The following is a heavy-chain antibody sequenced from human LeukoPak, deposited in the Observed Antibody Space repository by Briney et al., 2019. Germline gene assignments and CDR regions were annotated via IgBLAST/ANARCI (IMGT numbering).Heavy chain of an antibody. CDR2: INHSGST. J-gene: IGHJ4*02. V-gene: IGHV4-34*01. CDR1: GGSFSGYY. CDR3: ARAGYYYDMGY. D-gene: IGHD3-22*01. Sequence: SETLSLTCAVYGGSFSGYYWSWIRQPPGKGLEWIGEINHSGSTNYNPSLKSRVTISVDTSKNQFSLKLSSVTAADTAVYYCARAGYYYDMGYWGQGTLVTVSS.